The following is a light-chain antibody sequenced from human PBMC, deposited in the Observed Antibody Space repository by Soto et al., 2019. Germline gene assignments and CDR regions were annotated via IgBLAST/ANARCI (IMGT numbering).Light chain of an antibody. Sequence: QSALTQPASVSGSPGQSITISCTGTSSDVGGYHYVSWYQQYPRKAPQVMIYDVSNRPSGVSNRFSGSKSGNTASLTISGLQAEDEADYYCSSYTTRSTYVFGTGTKLTVL. CDR3: SSYTTRSTYV. J-gene: IGLJ1*01. CDR1: SSDVGGYHY. CDR2: DVS. V-gene: IGLV2-14*01.